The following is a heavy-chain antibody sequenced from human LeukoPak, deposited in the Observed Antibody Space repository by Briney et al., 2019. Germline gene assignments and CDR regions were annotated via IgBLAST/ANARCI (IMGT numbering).Heavy chain of an antibody. J-gene: IGHJ5*02. Sequence: SETLSLTCTVSGGSISSYYWSWIRQPPGETLEWIGYIYYSGSTNYNPSLKSRVTISVDTSKNQFSLKLSSVTAADTAVYYCARHEIPYGSGSYMGASWFDPWGQGTLVTVSS. CDR1: GGSISSYY. V-gene: IGHV4-59*08. CDR2: IYYSGST. CDR3: ARHEIPYGSGSYMGASWFDP. D-gene: IGHD3-10*01.